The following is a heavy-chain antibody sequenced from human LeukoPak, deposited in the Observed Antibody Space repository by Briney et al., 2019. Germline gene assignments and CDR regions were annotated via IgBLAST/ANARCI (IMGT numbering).Heavy chain of an antibody. Sequence: ASVKVSCKASGCTFSSYDINWVRQATGQGLEWLGWMNPNSGNTGYAQKFQGRVTMTRNTSIGTAYMELSSLRSEDTAVYYCARVRGSYYYYGMDVWGQGTTVTVSS. CDR1: GCTFSSYD. J-gene: IGHJ6*02. D-gene: IGHD2-15*01. V-gene: IGHV1-8*01. CDR2: MNPNSGNT. CDR3: ARVRGSYYYYGMDV.